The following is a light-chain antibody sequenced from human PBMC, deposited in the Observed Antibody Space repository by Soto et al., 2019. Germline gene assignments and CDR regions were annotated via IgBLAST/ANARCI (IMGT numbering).Light chain of an antibody. V-gene: IGLV2-23*01. Sequence: QSALTQPASVSGSPGQSITISCTGTSSDVGRYNLVSWYQQHPGKAPKLMIYEGSKRPSGVSNRFSGSKSGNTASLTISGLQAEDEADYYCCSDAGSSTSVVFGVGTKLTVL. CDR1: SSDVGRYNL. J-gene: IGLJ2*01. CDR3: CSDAGSSTSVV. CDR2: EGS.